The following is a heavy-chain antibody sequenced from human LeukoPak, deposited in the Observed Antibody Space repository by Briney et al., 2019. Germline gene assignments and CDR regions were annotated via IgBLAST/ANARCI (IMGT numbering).Heavy chain of an antibody. Sequence: GGSLRLSCAASGFTFSSYAMSWVRQAPGKGLEWVSVIYSGGSTYYADSVKGRFTISRDNSKNTLYLQMNSLRAEDTAVYYCARSLWFGELLSENYYYYGMDVWGQGTTVTVSS. V-gene: IGHV3-53*01. CDR1: GFTFSSYA. D-gene: IGHD3-10*01. CDR2: IYSGGST. J-gene: IGHJ6*02. CDR3: ARSLWFGELLSENYYYYGMDV.